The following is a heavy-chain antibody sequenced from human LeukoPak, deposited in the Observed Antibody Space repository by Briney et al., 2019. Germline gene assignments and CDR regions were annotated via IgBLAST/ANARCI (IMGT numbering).Heavy chain of an antibody. V-gene: IGHV1-46*01. Sequence: ASVKVSCKASGYTFTSYYMHWVRQAPGQGLEWMGIINASGGSTSYAQKFQGRVTMTRDMSTSTVYMELSSLRSDDTAVYYCARTRGSGWTIDFWGQGTLVTVSS. CDR3: ARTRGSGWTIDF. D-gene: IGHD6-19*01. CDR1: GYTFTSYY. J-gene: IGHJ4*02. CDR2: INASGGST.